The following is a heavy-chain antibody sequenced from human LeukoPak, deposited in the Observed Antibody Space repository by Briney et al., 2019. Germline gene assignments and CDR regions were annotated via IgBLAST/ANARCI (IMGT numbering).Heavy chain of an antibody. J-gene: IGHJ4*02. Sequence: GRSLRLSCAASGFTFSSYAMRWVRQAPGKGLEWVAVISYDGSNKYYADSVKGRFTISRDNSKNTLYLQMNSLRAEDTAVYYCAGPEGYYDFWSGHAAFDYWGQGTLVTVSS. CDR1: GFTFSSYA. V-gene: IGHV3-30*11. CDR3: AGPEGYYDFWSGHAAFDY. CDR2: ISYDGSNK. D-gene: IGHD3-3*01.